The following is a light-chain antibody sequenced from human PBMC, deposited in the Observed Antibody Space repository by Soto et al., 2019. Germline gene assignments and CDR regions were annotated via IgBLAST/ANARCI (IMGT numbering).Light chain of an antibody. CDR1: QSVLYSLNNRNH. V-gene: IGKV4-1*01. Sequence: IVMTQSPDSLALSLGERATLNCKSSQSVLYSLNNRNHLAWYQKKPGQPPRLLVYWASTRESGDPDRFSGSGSGKDFSLAISSLQAEDVAVYYCQQYYRSPISFGGGTRVEIK. J-gene: IGKJ4*01. CDR3: QQYYRSPIS. CDR2: WAS.